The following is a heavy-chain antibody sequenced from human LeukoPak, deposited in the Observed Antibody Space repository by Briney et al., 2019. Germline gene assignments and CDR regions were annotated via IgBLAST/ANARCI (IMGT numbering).Heavy chain of an antibody. J-gene: IGHJ4*02. Sequence: SETLSLTCTVSGGSISSGSYYWSWIRQPAGKGLEWIGRIYTSGSTNYNPSLKSRVTISVDTSKNQLSLKLSSVTAADTAVYYCASGGIAAAGIADYWGQGTLVTVSS. D-gene: IGHD6-13*01. V-gene: IGHV4-61*02. CDR1: GGSISSGSYY. CDR2: IYTSGST. CDR3: ASGGIAAAGIADY.